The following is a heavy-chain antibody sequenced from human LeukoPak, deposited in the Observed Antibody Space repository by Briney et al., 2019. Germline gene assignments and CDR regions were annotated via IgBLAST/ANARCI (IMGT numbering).Heavy chain of an antibody. CDR1: GGPISSYY. V-gene: IGHV4-59*08. CDR2: IYYSGST. J-gene: IGHJ4*02. CDR3: ARGDPGAY. D-gene: IGHD2-21*02. Sequence: SETLSLTCTVSGGPISSYYWSWIRQPPGKGLEWIGYIYYSGSTNYNPSLKSRVTISVDTSKNQFSLKLSSVTAADTAVYYCARGDPGAYWGQGTLVTVSS.